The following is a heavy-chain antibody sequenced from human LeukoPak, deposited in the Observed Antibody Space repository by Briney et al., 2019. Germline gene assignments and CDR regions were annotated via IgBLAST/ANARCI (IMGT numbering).Heavy chain of an antibody. V-gene: IGHV3-7*01. CDR1: GFTFSSYW. Sequence: PGGSLRLSCAASGFTFSSYWMCWVRQAPGKGLEWVANIKQDGSEIYYGDSVKGRFTISRDNAKNSLYLQMNSLRAEDTAVYYCAVFDWSFDYWGQGTLVTVSS. CDR3: AVFDWSFDY. CDR2: IKQDGSEI. D-gene: IGHD3-9*01. J-gene: IGHJ4*02.